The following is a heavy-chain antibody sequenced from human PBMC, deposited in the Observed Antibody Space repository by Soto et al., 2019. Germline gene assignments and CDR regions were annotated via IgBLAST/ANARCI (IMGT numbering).Heavy chain of an antibody. Sequence: SETLSLTCTVSGGSISSGDYYWSWIRQPPGKGLEWIGYIYYSGSTYYNPSLKSRVTISVDTSKNQFSLKLSSVTAADTAVYFFVILVYYYDGSGYYLRFFDYWGKGTLVPVS. CDR1: GGSISSGDYY. D-gene: IGHD3-22*01. CDR3: VILVYYYDGSGYYLRFFDY. CDR2: IYYSGST. J-gene: IGHJ4*02. V-gene: IGHV4-30-4*01.